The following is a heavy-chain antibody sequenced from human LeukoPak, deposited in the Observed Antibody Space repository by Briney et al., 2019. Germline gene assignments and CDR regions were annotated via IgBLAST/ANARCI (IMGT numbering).Heavy chain of an antibody. CDR1: GYTFTGYY. CDR3: ARVGATGTTSPFDY. V-gene: IGHV1-2*02. CDR2: INPNSGGT. Sequence: ASVKVSCKASGYTFTGYYIHWVRQAPGQGLEWMGWINPNSGGTNYAQKFQGRVTMTRDTSNSTAYMELSRLRSDDTAVYYCARVGATGTTSPFDYWGQGTLVTVSS. D-gene: IGHD1-1*01. J-gene: IGHJ4*02.